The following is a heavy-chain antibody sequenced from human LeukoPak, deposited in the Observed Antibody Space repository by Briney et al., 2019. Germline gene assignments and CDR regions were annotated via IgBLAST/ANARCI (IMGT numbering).Heavy chain of an antibody. CDR1: GDSIRSGGYT. CDR3: ARGAGYEFGAFAI. Sequence: PSQTLSLTCAVSGDSIRSGGYTWNWIRQPPGKGLEWIGYIYHSGDTYNNPSLKSRVTISVDRSKNQFSLKLTSVTAADTAVYYCARGAGYEFGAFAIWGQGALVTVSS. J-gene: IGHJ3*02. CDR2: IYHSGDT. D-gene: IGHD3-3*01. V-gene: IGHV4-30-2*01.